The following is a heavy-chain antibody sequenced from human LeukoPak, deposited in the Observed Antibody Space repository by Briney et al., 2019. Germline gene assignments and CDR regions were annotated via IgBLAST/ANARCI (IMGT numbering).Heavy chain of an antibody. CDR1: GFTFSSYG. CDR2: IRYDGSNK. J-gene: IGHJ6*03. CDR3: AKGPTLPWERYYYYYMDV. D-gene: IGHD1-26*01. V-gene: IGHV3-30*02. Sequence: PGRSLRLSCAASGFTFSSYGMHWVRQAPGKGLEWVAFIRYDGSNKYYADSVKGRFTISRDNSKNTLYLQMNSLRAEDTAVYYCAKGPTLPWERYYYYYMDVWGKGTTVTISS.